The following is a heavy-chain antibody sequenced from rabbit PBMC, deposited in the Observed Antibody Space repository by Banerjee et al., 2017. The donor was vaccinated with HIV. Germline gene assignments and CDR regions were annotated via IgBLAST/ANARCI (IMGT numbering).Heavy chain of an antibody. D-gene: IGHD8-1*01. Sequence: QEQLVESGGGLVQPEGTLTLTCKASGFDFSSYYRMCWVRQAPGRGLELIACIYTSSGSTWYASWVNGRFTISRSTSLNTVDLQMTSLTAADTATYFCVRAGVYAGSSSYTGFDFNLWGQGTLVTVS. CDR1: GFDFSSYYR. V-gene: IGHV1S43*01. J-gene: IGHJ4*01. CDR2: IYTSSGST. CDR3: VRAGVYAGSSSYTGFDFNL.